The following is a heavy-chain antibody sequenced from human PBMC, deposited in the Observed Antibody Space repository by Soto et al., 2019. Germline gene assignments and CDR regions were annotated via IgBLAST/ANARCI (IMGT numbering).Heavy chain of an antibody. Sequence: AAVSRTCAVSGGSISGRYYSCGCLGQSPGRGPVRIGSVFSTGFSSYNPSLERRVSVSVDTSKNQFSLKVSAVTAADTAVYYCANYQTGYNWNYFDHWGQGALVTVSS. CDR1: GGSISGRYYS. V-gene: IGHV4-39*01. CDR3: ANYQTGYNWNYFDH. J-gene: IGHJ4*02. D-gene: IGHD1-20*01. CDR2: VFSTGFS.